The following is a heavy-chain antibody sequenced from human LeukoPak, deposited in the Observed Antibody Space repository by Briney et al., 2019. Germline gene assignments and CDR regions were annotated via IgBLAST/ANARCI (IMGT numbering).Heavy chain of an antibody. CDR3: AREIFGSGSYPDY. CDR1: GFSLSTYA. J-gene: IGHJ4*02. D-gene: IGHD3-10*01. V-gene: IGHV3-33*01. CDR2: MWHDASHT. Sequence: HAGGSLRLSCAASGFSLSTYAMHWVRQAPGKGLEGVALMWHDASHTFYTDSVKGRFTISRDNSKNTVYLQMNSLGGEDTAVYYCAREIFGSGSYPDYWGQGTLVTVSS.